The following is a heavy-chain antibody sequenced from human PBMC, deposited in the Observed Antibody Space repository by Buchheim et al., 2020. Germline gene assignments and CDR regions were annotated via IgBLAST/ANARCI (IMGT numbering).Heavy chain of an antibody. D-gene: IGHD3-3*01. V-gene: IGHV3-30*18. Sequence: QVHLVESGGGLVQPGDSLRLSCGASGFTFSNYGIHWLRKAPGKGLEWVAAIADDGGAKVYADSVKGRFNLSRDNSKNMVYLQMNSLRPDDSALYFCAKEGRFTEWYYDYWGQGTL. CDR3: AKEGRFTEWYYDY. CDR1: GFTFSNYG. CDR2: IADDGGAK. J-gene: IGHJ4*02.